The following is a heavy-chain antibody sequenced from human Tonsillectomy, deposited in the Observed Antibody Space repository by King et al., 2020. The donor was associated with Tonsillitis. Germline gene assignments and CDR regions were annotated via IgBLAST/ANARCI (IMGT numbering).Heavy chain of an antibody. J-gene: IGHJ4*02. D-gene: IGHD3-3*01. V-gene: IGHV4-34*01. CDR3: ARGKHDFWSGYPDYFDS. CDR2: ISHSGST. Sequence: VQLQQWGARLLKPSETLSLTCAVYGGSFSDYYWGWIRQPPGKGLEWIGEISHSGSTNYNPSLKSRITISLDTSKNQFSLKLTSVTAADTAVYYFARGKHDFWSGYPDYFDSWGRGTPVTVSS. CDR1: GGSFSDYY.